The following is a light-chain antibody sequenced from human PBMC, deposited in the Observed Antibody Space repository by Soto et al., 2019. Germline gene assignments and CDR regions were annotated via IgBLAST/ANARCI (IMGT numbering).Light chain of an antibody. V-gene: IGKV1-39*01. Sequence: DIQLTQSPSSLSASVGDRVTISCRASQSITNYLNWYQQKPGKAPKLLIYATFSLQSGVPSRFSGSGSETDFTLTISSLQPEDFATYYCQQSYSTHLYTFGQGTRLEIK. CDR2: ATF. J-gene: IGKJ2*01. CDR1: QSITNY. CDR3: QQSYSTHLYT.